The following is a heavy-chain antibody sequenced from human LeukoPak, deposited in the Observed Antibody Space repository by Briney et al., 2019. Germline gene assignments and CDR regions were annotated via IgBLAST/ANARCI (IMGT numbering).Heavy chain of an antibody. J-gene: IGHJ6*03. D-gene: IGHD6-13*01. CDR3: AGLPQQQLINYYYYYYMDV. CDR2: IYYSGST. V-gene: IGHV4-39*01. CDR1: GGSISSSSYY. Sequence: SETLSLTCTVSGGSISSSSYYWGWIRQPPGTGLEWIGSIYYSGSTYYNPSLKSRVTISVDTSKNQFSLKLSSVTAADTAVYYCAGLPQQQLINYYYYYYMDVWGKGTTVTISS.